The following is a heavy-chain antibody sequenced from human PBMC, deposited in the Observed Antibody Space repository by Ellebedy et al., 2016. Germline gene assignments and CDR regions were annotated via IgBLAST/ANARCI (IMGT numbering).Heavy chain of an antibody. Sequence: SETLSLTXAVYGGSFSGYYWSWIRQPPGKGLEWIGEINHSGSTNYNPSLKSRVTISVDTSKNQFSLNLSSVTAADTAVYYCAKHQQWLVRLAFWGQGNLVTVAS. D-gene: IGHD6-19*01. V-gene: IGHV4-34*01. CDR1: GGSFSGYY. CDR2: INHSGST. J-gene: IGHJ4*02. CDR3: AKHQQWLVRLAF.